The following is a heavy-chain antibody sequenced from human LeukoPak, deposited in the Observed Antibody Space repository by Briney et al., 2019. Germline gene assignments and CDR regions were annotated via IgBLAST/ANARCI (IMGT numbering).Heavy chain of an antibody. Sequence: PGGSLRLSCAASGFTFSSYWMSWVRQAPGKGLEWVANIKQDGSEKYYVDSVKGRFTISRDNAKNSLYLQMNSLRAEDTGVYYCARDRVWQWLVRDYYYYMGVWGKGTTVTVSS. J-gene: IGHJ6*03. V-gene: IGHV3-7*01. CDR3: ARDRVWQWLVRDYYYYMGV. D-gene: IGHD6-19*01. CDR2: IKQDGSEK. CDR1: GFTFSSYW.